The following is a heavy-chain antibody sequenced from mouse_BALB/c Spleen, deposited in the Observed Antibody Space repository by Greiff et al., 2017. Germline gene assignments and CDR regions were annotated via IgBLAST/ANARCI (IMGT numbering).Heavy chain of an antibody. Sequence: EVNVVESGGGLVKPGGSLKLSCAASGFTFSSYAMSWVRQTPEKRLEWVASISSGGSTYYPDSVKGRFTISRDNARNILYLQMSSLRSEDTAMYYCAREGGYSTFYYAMDYWGQGTSVTVSS. CDR1: GFTFSSYA. V-gene: IGHV5-6-5*01. J-gene: IGHJ4*01. D-gene: IGHD2-3*01. CDR3: AREGGYSTFYYAMDY. CDR2: ISSGGST.